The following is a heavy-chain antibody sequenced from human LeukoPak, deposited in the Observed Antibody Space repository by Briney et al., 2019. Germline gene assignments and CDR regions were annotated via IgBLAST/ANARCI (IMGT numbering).Heavy chain of an antibody. CDR1: GASMSSNY. D-gene: IGHD6-19*01. CDR2: IYHSGNT. J-gene: IGHJ4*02. Sequence: PSETLSLTCNVSGASMSSNYWSWIRQPPGKGLEWIGYIYHSGNTNYSPSLESRVTRSVDESKNQFSLRVHFVSAADTAVYYCASTRRAAVAGRFDSWGQGTLVTVSS. CDR3: ASTRRAAVAGRFDS. V-gene: IGHV4-4*09.